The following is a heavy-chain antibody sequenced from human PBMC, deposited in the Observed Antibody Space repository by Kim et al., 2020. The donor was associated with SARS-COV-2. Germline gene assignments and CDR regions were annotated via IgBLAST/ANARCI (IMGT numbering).Heavy chain of an antibody. CDR1: GYSFTSYW. D-gene: IGHD2-2*01. CDR2: IYPGDSDT. CDR3: ARLAGLVRRIVVVPAANYYYYYMDV. J-gene: IGHJ6*03. Sequence: GESLKISCKGSGYSFTSYWIGWVRQMPGKGLEWMGIIYPGDSDTRYSPSFQGQVTISADKSISTAYLQWSSLKASDTAMYYCARLAGLVRRIVVVPAANYYYYYMDVWGKGTTVTVSS. V-gene: IGHV5-51*01.